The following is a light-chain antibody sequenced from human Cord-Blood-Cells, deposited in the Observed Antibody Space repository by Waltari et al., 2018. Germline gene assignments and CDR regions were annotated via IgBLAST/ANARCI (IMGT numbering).Light chain of an antibody. CDR1: TGAVTRGHY. CDR2: DTS. J-gene: IGLJ3*02. CDR3: LLSYSGARV. Sequence: QAVVTQEHSLTVSPGGTVTLTCGSSTGAVTRGHYPYWFQQKPGHAPRTLIYDTSNKHAWTPARFSGSLLGGKAALTLSGAQPEDEAEYYCLLSYSGARVFGGGTKLTVL. V-gene: IGLV7-46*01.